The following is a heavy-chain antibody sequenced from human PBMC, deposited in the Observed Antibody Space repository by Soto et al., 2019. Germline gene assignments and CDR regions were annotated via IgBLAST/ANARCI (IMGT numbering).Heavy chain of an antibody. CDR2: IYYSGST. J-gene: IGHJ4*02. V-gene: IGHV4-59*01. Sequence: SETLSLTCTVSGGSISSYYWSWIRQPPGKGLEWIGYIYYSGSTNYNPSLKSRVTISVDTSKNQFSLKLSSVTAADTAVYYCARDLGGVGAEYYFDYWGQGTLVTVSS. CDR1: GGSISSYY. CDR3: ARDLGGVGAEYYFDY. D-gene: IGHD1-26*01.